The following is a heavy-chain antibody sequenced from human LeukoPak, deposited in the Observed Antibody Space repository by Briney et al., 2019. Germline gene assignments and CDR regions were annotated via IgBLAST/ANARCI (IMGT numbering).Heavy chain of an antibody. CDR3: ARLNFGDDY. CDR1: GFNVGSKH. J-gene: IGHJ4*02. Sequence: GAFLRLSCAASGFNVGSKHMNWVRQAPGKGLEWVSGIYPGGDSYYADSLKGRFIISRDISKNTVFLQMNSLRDEDTAVYYCARLNFGDDYWGQGALVTVSS. V-gene: IGHV3-53*01. CDR2: IYPGGDS. D-gene: IGHD4-17*01.